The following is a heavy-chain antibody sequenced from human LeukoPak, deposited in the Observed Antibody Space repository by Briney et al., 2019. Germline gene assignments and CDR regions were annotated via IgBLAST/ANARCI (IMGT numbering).Heavy chain of an antibody. Sequence: SETLSLTCTVSGDSISNYFWSWIRQPPGKGLEWIGYMYDSGSTNYNPSLRGRVTISVDKSKNQFSLKLSSVTAADTAVYYCAREVRGVITSSNWFDPWGQGTLVTVSS. CDR2: MYDSGST. D-gene: IGHD3-10*01. CDR3: AREVRGVITSSNWFDP. CDR1: GDSISNYF. J-gene: IGHJ5*02. V-gene: IGHV4-59*12.